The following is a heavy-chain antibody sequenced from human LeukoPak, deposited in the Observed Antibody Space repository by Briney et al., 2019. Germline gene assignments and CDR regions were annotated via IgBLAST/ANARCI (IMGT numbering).Heavy chain of an antibody. J-gene: IGHJ5*02. Sequence: SETLSLTCTVSGGSISSGGYYWSCIRQHPGKGLEWIGYIYYSGSTYYNPSLKSRVTISVDTSKNQFSLKLSSVTAADTAVYYCARVKIAAAGYNWFDPWGQGTLVTVSS. CDR2: IYYSGST. V-gene: IGHV4-31*03. D-gene: IGHD6-13*01. CDR1: GGSISSGGYY. CDR3: ARVKIAAAGYNWFDP.